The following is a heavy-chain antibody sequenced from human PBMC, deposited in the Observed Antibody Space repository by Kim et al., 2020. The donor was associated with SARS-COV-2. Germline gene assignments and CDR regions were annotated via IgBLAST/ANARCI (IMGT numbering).Heavy chain of an antibody. Sequence: SGPTLVNPTQTLTLTCTFSGFSLSTSGMCVSWIRQPPGKALEWLARIDWDDDKYYSTSLKTRLTISKDTSKNQVVLTMTNMDPVDTATYYCARMRCRCSSTSCEAAYFDYWGQGSLVTVSS. CDR3: ARMRCRCSSTSCEAAYFDY. CDR2: IDWDDDK. D-gene: IGHD2-2*01. J-gene: IGHJ4*02. CDR1: GFSLSTSGMC. V-gene: IGHV2-70*11.